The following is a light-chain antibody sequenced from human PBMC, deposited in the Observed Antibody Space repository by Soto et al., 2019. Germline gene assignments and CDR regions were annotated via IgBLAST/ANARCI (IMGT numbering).Light chain of an antibody. J-gene: IGKJ2*02. CDR3: QQRRGT. CDR1: QSVRSN. V-gene: IGKV3-15*01. CDR2: GAS. Sequence: EIVMTQSPATLSVSPGERATLSCRASQSVRSNLAWYQQKPGQAPRLLIYGASTRATGVPVRFSGSGSGTEFTLTISSLQSEDFAVYYCQQRRGTFGQGTKLEIK.